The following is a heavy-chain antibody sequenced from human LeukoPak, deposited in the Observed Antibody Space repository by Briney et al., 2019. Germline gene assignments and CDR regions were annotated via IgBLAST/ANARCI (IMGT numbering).Heavy chain of an antibody. J-gene: IGHJ4*02. V-gene: IGHV3-74*01. D-gene: IGHD3-3*01. CDR3: AKGSETYYDFWSGYGNFDY. CDR2: ISTDGYTT. CDR1: GLAFSAYK. Sequence: GGSLRLSCAASGLAFSAYKMHWVRQAPRKGLVWVSRISTDGYTTDYADFVQGRFTASRDNTKNTWSLEMNSLRAEDTAVYYCAKGSETYYDFWSGYGNFDYWGQGTLVTVSS.